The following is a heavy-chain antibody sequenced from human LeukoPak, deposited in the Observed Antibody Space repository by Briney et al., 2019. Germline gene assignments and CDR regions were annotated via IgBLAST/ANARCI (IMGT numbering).Heavy chain of an antibody. CDR3: ASGWYEEHFDY. CDR1: GGSFSGYY. J-gene: IGHJ4*02. Sequence: SETLSLTCAVYGGSFSGYYWSWIRQPPGKGLEWIGEINHSGSTNYNPSLKSRVTISVDTSKNHFSLKLSSVTAADTAVYYCASGWYEEHFDYWGQGTLVTVSS. V-gene: IGHV4-34*01. D-gene: IGHD6-13*01. CDR2: INHSGST.